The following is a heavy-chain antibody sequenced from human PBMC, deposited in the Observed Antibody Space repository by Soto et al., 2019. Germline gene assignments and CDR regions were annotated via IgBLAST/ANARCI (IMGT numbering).Heavy chain of an antibody. CDR3: ARLLSRTRLKDDWFDP. CDR2: IYYSGST. V-gene: IGHV4-30-4*01. Sequence: SETLSLTCTVSGGSISSGDYYWRWFRQPPGKGLEWIGYIYYSGSTYYNPSLKSRVTLSVDTSKNQFSLKLSSVTAADTAVYYCARLLSRTRLKDDWFDPWCLATLVTVSS. D-gene: IGHD3-16*01. J-gene: IGHJ5*02. CDR1: GGSISSGDYY.